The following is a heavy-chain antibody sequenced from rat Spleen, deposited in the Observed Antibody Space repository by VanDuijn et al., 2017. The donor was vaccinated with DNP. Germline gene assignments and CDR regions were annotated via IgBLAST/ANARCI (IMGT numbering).Heavy chain of an antibody. D-gene: IGHD1-11*01. CDR2: ISYEGSST. Sequence: EVQLVESGGGLVQPGRSLKLSCAASGFTFSDYYMAWVRQAPKKGLELVAAISYEGSSTYYGDSVKGRFTISRDNAKTTLYLQMNSLRSEATATYYCASLNYGGYLIYWGQGVMVTVSS. CDR3: ASLNYGGYLIY. CDR1: GFTFSDYY. V-gene: IGHV5-22*01. J-gene: IGHJ2*01.